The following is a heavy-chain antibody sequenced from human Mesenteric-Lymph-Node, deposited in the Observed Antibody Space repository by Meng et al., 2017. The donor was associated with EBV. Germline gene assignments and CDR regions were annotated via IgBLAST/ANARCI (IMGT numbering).Heavy chain of an antibody. CDR2: IYYSGNT. Sequence: QLQLQESGPGRVKPSETLSLTCSVSGGSLSSSSYYWAWIRQPPGKGLEWIGTIYYSGNTFYNPSLESRITISVDTSTNQFSLNLRSVSAPDTAVYYCARLYDNYVDYWGRGSLVTVSS. D-gene: IGHD3-9*01. CDR3: ARLYDNYVDY. V-gene: IGHV4-39*01. J-gene: IGHJ4*02. CDR1: GGSLSSSSYY.